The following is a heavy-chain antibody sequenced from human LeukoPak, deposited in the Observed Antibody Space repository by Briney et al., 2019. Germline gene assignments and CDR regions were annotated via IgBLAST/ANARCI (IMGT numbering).Heavy chain of an antibody. D-gene: IGHD3-22*01. Sequence: ASVEVSCKASGYTFTSYGISWVRQAPGQGLEWMGWISAYNGNTNYAQKFQGRVTMTRDTSISTAYMELSRLRSDDTAVYYCARAIGSGYYSPPSSLFYWGQGTLVTVSS. CDR3: ARAIGSGYYSPPSSLFY. CDR1: GYTFTSYG. J-gene: IGHJ4*02. CDR2: ISAYNGNT. V-gene: IGHV1-18*01.